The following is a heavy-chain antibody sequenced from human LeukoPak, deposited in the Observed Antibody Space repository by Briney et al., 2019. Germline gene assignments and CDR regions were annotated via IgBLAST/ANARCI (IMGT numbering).Heavy chain of an antibody. CDR2: ISSSSSYI. CDR1: GFTFSSYS. Sequence: PGGSLRLSCAASGFTFSSYSMNWVRQAPGKGREWVSSISSSSSYIYYADSVKGRFTISRDNAKNSLYLQMNSLRAEDTAVYYCARKGGHGYDAFDIWGQGTMVTVSS. V-gene: IGHV3-21*01. J-gene: IGHJ3*02. CDR3: ARKGGHGYDAFDI. D-gene: IGHD2-2*03.